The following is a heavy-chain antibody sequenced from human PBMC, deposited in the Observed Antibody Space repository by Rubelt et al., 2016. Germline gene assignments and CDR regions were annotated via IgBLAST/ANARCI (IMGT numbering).Heavy chain of an antibody. CDR1: GGSFSGYY. J-gene: IGHJ4*02. Sequence: QVQLQQWGAGLLKPSETLSLTCAVYGGSFSGYYWSWIRQPPGKGLEWIGEINHSGSTNYNPSLKSRVTISVDTSKNQFSLKLSSVTAAYTAVYYCASRGRYYGSGSYPPRTGIVDYWGQGTLVTVSS. V-gene: IGHV4-34*01. D-gene: IGHD3-10*01. CDR2: INHSGST. CDR3: ASRGRYYGSGSYPPRTGIVDY.